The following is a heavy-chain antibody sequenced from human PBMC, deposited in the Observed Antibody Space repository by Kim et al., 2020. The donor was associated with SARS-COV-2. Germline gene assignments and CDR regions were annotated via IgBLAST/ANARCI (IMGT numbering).Heavy chain of an antibody. Sequence: GGSTRYYGDSVRGRFTVSRDNANTSLFLQMTSLRAEDAAVYYCASGSFDYWGQGTHVTVSS. CDR3: ASGSFDY. J-gene: IGHJ4*02. V-gene: IGHV3-48*03. CDR2: GGSTR.